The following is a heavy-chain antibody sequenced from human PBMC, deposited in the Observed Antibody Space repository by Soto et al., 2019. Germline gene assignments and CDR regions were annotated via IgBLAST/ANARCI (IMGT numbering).Heavy chain of an antibody. V-gene: IGHV3-30-3*01. Sequence: GGSLRLSCAASGFIFSTYTMHWVRQAPGKGLEWLTVMSYDGSQKYYADSVKGRFTISRDNAKNSLYLQMNSLRAEDTAVYYCARDGYGSGFDYWGQGTQVTVSS. D-gene: IGHD3-10*01. J-gene: IGHJ4*02. CDR2: MSYDGSQK. CDR3: ARDGYGSGFDY. CDR1: GFIFSTYT.